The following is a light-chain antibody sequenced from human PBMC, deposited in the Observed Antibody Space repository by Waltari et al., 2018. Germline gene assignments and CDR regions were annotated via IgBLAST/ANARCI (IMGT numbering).Light chain of an antibody. CDR3: NSYAGNNSYV. V-gene: IGLV2-8*01. J-gene: IGLJ1*01. CDR1: SSDIGSSNY. Sequence: QSALTQPPSASGSPGQSVTISCTGTSSDIGSSNYAPGYQQHPGKAPQLIISEAYKRPSGVPDRFSGSKSGNTASLTVSGLQAEDEADYFCNSYAGNNSYVFGTGTKVTVL. CDR2: EAY.